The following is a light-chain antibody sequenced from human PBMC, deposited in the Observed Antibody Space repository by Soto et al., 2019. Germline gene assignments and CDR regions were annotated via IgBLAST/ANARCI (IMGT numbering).Light chain of an antibody. CDR1: QSVSSSY. J-gene: IGKJ2*01. CDR3: QQYGSSPYT. V-gene: IGKV3-20*01. Sequence: EIVLTQSPGTLSLSPGERATHSCRASQSVSSSYLAWYQQKPGQAPRVLIYGASSRATGIPDRFSGSGSGTDFTLTISRLEPEDFAVYYCQQYGSSPYTFGQGTKLEIK. CDR2: GAS.